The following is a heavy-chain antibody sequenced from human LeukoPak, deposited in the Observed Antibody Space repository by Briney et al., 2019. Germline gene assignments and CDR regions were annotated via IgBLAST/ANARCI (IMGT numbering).Heavy chain of an antibody. J-gene: IGHJ4*02. Sequence: SVKVSFKASGGTFSIYAISWVRQAPGQGLEWMGGIIPIFGTANYAQKFQGRVTITADESTSTAYMELSSLRSEDTAVYYCARDRYGGYPDWGQGTLVTASS. V-gene: IGHV1-69*13. CDR3: ARDRYGGYPD. CDR2: IIPIFGTA. D-gene: IGHD5-12*01. CDR1: GGTFSIYA.